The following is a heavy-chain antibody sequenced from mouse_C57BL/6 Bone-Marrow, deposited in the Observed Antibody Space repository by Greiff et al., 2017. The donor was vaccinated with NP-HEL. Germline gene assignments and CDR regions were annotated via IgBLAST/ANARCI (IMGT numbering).Heavy chain of an antibody. D-gene: IGHD3-2*02. Sequence: VQRVESGAELVKPGASVKISCKASGYAFSSYWMNWVKQRPGKGLEWIGQIYPGDGDTNYNGKFKGKATLTADKSSSTAYMQLSSLTSEDSAVYFCAGQTAQALDYWGQGTTLTVSS. CDR1: GYAFSSYW. CDR2: IYPGDGDT. CDR3: AGQTAQALDY. V-gene: IGHV1-80*01. J-gene: IGHJ2*01.